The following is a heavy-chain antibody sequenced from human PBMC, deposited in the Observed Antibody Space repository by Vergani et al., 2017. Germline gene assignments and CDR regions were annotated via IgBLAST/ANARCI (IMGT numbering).Heavy chain of an antibody. V-gene: IGHV3-74*01. D-gene: IGHD2-15*01. CDR3: AREDYVLGYCSGGSCSHDYYYMDV. CDR1: GFSFSGYW. Sequence: EVQLLESGGNLVQPGGSLRLSCEGSGFSFSGYWMHWVRQSPEKGLVWVSRIKSDGSITNYADSVKGRFTISRDNAKNTLYLEMNSLRAEDTAVYYCAREDYVLGYCSGGSCSHDYYYMDVWGKXP. J-gene: IGHJ6*03. CDR2: IKSDGSIT.